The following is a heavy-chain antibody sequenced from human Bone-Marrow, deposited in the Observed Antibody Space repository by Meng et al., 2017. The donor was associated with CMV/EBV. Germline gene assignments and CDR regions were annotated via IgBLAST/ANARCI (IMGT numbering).Heavy chain of an antibody. J-gene: IGHJ6*02. D-gene: IGHD3-16*01. CDR2: ISSSSYI. CDR1: GFTFSSYS. Sequence: GESLKISCAASGFTFSSYSMNWVRQAPGKGLEWVSSISSSSYIYYADSVKGRFTISRDNAKNSLYLQMNSLRAEDTAVYYCAKIHFGYYYYYGMDVWGQGTTVTVSS. CDR3: AKIHFGYYYYYGMDV. V-gene: IGHV3-21*01.